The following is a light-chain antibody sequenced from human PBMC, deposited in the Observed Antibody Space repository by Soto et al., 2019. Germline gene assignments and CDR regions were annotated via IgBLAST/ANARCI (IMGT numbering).Light chain of an antibody. V-gene: IGKV3-20*01. CDR2: GAY. CDR1: QSVSSSY. Sequence: ELVLTQSPGTLSLSPGDSATLSCRGSQSVSSSYLAWYQQKPGQAPRLIIYGAYSRATGIPDRFSGSGSGTDFTLTISRLEPEDFAVYYCQQYGSSPPWTFGQGTKVDIK. CDR3: QQYGSSPPWT. J-gene: IGKJ1*01.